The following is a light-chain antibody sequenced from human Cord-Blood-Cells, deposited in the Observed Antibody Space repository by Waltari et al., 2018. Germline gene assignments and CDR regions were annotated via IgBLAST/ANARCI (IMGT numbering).Light chain of an antibody. V-gene: IGKV3-15*01. Sequence: EIVMTQSPATLSVSPGERATLSCRASQSVSSNLAWYQQKPGQAPRLLIYGASTRATGIPARFRGSGFGTEFTLTISSLQSEDVAVYYCQQYNNWPPLTFGGGTKVEIK. CDR1: QSVSSN. CDR2: GAS. J-gene: IGKJ4*01. CDR3: QQYNNWPPLT.